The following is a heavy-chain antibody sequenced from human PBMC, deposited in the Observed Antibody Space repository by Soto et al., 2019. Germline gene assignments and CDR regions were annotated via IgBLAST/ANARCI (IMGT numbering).Heavy chain of an antibody. CDR1: VGSINSGDYY. V-gene: IGHV4-30-4*01. CDR3: ARRYCGGRNCYSYFDF. Sequence: SETLSLTCTVSVGSINSGDYYWSWIRQPPGKGLEWIGYISYSGITYYNPSLKSRLTISVDTSKNQFSLKLTSVTAADTAVYYCARRYCGGRNCYSYFDFWGQGTLVTVYS. D-gene: IGHD2-15*01. CDR2: ISYSGIT. J-gene: IGHJ4*02.